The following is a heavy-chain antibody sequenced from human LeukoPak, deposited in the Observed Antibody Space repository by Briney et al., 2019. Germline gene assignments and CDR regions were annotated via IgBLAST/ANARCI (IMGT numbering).Heavy chain of an antibody. D-gene: IGHD3-3*02. CDR1: GFTFSNAW. V-gene: IGHV3-15*01. J-gene: IGHJ4*02. CDR3: TTEGHFWSGSYYFDY. CDR2: IKSKTDGGTT. Sequence: PGGSLRLSCAASGFTFSNAWMSWVRQAPGKGLEWVGRIKSKTDGGTTDYAAPVKGRFTISRDDSKNTLYLQMNSLRTEDTAVYYCTTEGHFWSGSYYFDYWGQGTLVTVSS.